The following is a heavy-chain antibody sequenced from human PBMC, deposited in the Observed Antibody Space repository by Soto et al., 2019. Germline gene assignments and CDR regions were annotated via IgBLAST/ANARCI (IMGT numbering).Heavy chain of an antibody. CDR1: GYTLTELS. CDR3: ATSPSNYYDSKNNWFDP. D-gene: IGHD3-22*01. CDR2: FDPEDGET. V-gene: IGHV1-24*01. J-gene: IGHJ5*02. Sequence: GASVKVSCKVSGYTLTELSMHWVRQAPGKGLEWMGGFDPEDGETIYAQKFQGRVTMTEDTSTDTAYMELSSLRSEDTAVYYCATSPSNYYDSKNNWFDPWGKGTLVSVSS.